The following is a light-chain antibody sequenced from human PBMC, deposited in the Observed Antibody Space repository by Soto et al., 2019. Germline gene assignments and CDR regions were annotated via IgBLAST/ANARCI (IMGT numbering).Light chain of an antibody. V-gene: IGLV2-23*01. J-gene: IGLJ1*01. Sequence: QSALTQPASVSGSPGQSITISCSGTNNDIGNYDLVSWYQYHPDKAPKLIIYAGSKRPSGVSTRFSGSKSGNTASLTISGLQAENEADYYCWSYAGTSAPYVFGSGTKLTVL. CDR3: WSYAGTSAPYV. CDR2: AGS. CDR1: NNDIGNYDL.